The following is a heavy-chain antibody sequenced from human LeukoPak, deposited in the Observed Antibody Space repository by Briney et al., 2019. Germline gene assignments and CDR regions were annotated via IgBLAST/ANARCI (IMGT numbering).Heavy chain of an antibody. J-gene: IGHJ4*02. CDR2: INHSGST. D-gene: IGHD3-10*01. CDR3: AKSRGSGRSMPRGVNFDY. V-gene: IGHV4-34*01. CDR1: GGSFSGYY. Sequence: ASETLSLTCAVYGGSFSGYYWSWIRQPPGKGLEWIGEINHSGSTNYNPSLKSRVTISVDTSKNQFSLKLNSVTAADTAVYYCAKSRGSGRSMPRGVNFDYWGQATLVTVSS.